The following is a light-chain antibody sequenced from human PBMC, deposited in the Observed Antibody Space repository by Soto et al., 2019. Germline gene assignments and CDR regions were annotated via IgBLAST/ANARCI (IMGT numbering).Light chain of an antibody. J-gene: IGLJ2*01. CDR1: SSDVGGYDY. CDR2: EVS. CDR3: SSYTSSSTLL. V-gene: IGLV2-14*01. Sequence: QSALTQPASVSGSPGQSITISCTGTSSDVGGYDYVSWYQQLPGKAPKLIIYEVSNRPSGASNRFSGSKFGNTASLTISGLQAEDEADYYCSSYTSSSTLLFGGGTKLTVL.